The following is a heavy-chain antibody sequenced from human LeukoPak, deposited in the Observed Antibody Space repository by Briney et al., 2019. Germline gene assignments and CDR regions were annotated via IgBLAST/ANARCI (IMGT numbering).Heavy chain of an antibody. J-gene: IGHJ3*02. Sequence: SETLSLTCTVSGGSITSYYWNWIRQPAGKGLEWIGHISDSGSTNYNPSLKSRVTISVDKSKNQFSLKLSSVTAADTAVYYCARTLTYGLTGYTFDMWGPGTRVTVSS. CDR3: ARTLTYGLTGYTFDM. V-gene: IGHV4-59*01. CDR2: ISDSGST. CDR1: GGSITSYY. D-gene: IGHD3-16*01.